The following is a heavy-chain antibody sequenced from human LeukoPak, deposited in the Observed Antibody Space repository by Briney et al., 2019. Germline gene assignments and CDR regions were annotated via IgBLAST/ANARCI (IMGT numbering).Heavy chain of an antibody. V-gene: IGHV3-30*01. J-gene: IGHJ4*02. CDR1: GFTFSSYA. Sequence: GRSLRLSCAASGFTFSSYAMHWVRQAPGKGLEWVAVISYDGSNKYYADSVKGRFTISRDNSKNTLYLQMNSLRAEDTAVYYCARGAVEMATLLDYWGQGTLVTVSS. CDR2: ISYDGSNK. D-gene: IGHD5-24*01. CDR3: ARGAVEMATLLDY.